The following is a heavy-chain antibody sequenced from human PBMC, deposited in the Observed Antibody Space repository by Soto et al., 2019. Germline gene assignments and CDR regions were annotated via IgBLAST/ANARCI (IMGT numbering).Heavy chain of an antibody. CDR3: TRMLITMIVVVMNDY. Sequence: GGSLRLSCTASGFTFGDYAMSWFRQAPGKGLEWVGFIRSKAYGGTTEYAASVKGRFTISRDDSKSIAYLQMNSLKTEDTAVYYCTRMLITMIVVVMNDYWGQGTLVTVSS. J-gene: IGHJ4*02. CDR1: GFTFGDYA. D-gene: IGHD3-22*01. CDR2: IRSKAYGGTT. V-gene: IGHV3-49*03.